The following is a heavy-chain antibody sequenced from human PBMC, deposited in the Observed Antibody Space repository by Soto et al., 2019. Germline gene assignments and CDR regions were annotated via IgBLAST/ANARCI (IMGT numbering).Heavy chain of an antibody. CDR2: INPNSGGT. CDR1: GYTFTGYY. J-gene: IGHJ3*02. CDR3: ASIVGLDAFDI. Sequence: ASVKVSCKASGYTFTGYYMHWVRQAPGQGLERMGWINPNSGGTNYAQKFQGRVTMTKDTSIVTAYMELSRLRSEDTAVYFCASIVGLDAFDIWGQGTMVTVSS. V-gene: IGHV1-2*02. D-gene: IGHD1-26*01.